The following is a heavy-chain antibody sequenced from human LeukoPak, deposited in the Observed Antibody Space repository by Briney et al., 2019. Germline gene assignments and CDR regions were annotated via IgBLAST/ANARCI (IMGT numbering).Heavy chain of an antibody. CDR2: IYYSGST. CDR1: GGSISSHY. Sequence: PSETLSLTCTVSGGSISSHYWSWIRQPPGKGLEWIGYIYYSGSTNYNPSLKSRVTISVDTSKNQFSLKLSSVTAADTAVYYCARRGSYLAYYYMDVWGKGTTVTVSS. D-gene: IGHD3-16*02. CDR3: ARRGSYLAYYYMDV. V-gene: IGHV4-59*11. J-gene: IGHJ6*03.